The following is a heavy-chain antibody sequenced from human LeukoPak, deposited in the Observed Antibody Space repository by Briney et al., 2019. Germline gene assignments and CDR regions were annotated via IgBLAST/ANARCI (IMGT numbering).Heavy chain of an antibody. CDR2: IFYSGTT. CDR3: ARAPFWSGFRHNRIDY. CDR1: GVSISNYY. D-gene: IGHD3-3*01. V-gene: IGHV4-59*12. J-gene: IGHJ4*02. Sequence: SETLSLTCTVSGVSISNYYWNWIRQPPGKGLEWIGYIFYSGTTNSNPSLKSRVTMSVDTSKNQFSLKLGAVTAADTAVYYCARAPFWSGFRHNRIDYWGQGTLVTVSS.